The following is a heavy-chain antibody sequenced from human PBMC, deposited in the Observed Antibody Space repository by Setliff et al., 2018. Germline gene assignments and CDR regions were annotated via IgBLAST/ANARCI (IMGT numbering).Heavy chain of an antibody. V-gene: IGHV3-23*01. J-gene: IGHJ4*02. CDR3: VKDKWMGTTSTFDH. CDR2: ISGSFATT. D-gene: IGHD4-17*01. Sequence: PAGSLRLSCVASGLTFTTCAMTWVRQAPGKGLEWVSGISGSFATTHHADSVRGRFTIPRDNSKNTLFLQMESLRVDDTAEYFCVKDKWMGTTSTFDHWGRGTLVTVSS. CDR1: GLTFTTCA.